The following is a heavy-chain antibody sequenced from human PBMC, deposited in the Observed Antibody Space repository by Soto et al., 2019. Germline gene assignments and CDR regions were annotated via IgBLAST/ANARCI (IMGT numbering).Heavy chain of an antibody. Sequence: QVQLQESGPGLVKPSETLSLTCTVSGGSISSYYWSWIRQPPGKGLEWIGYIYYSGSTNYNPSLKSRVTISVDTSKNQFSLKLSSVTAADTAVYYCARAWGGLLYGIDVWGQGTTVTVSS. CDR1: GGSISSYY. D-gene: IGHD3-16*01. CDR3: ARAWGGLLYGIDV. J-gene: IGHJ6*02. CDR2: IYYSGST. V-gene: IGHV4-59*01.